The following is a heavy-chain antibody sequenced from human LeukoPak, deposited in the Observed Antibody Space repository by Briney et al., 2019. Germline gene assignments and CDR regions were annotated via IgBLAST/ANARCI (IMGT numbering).Heavy chain of an antibody. CDR2: INPNSGGT. CDR1: GYSFTDCY. D-gene: IGHD3-3*01. CDR3: ATQPIFGVFIIFDY. V-gene: IGHV1-2*06. J-gene: IGHJ4*02. Sequence: ASVKVSCKASGYSFTDCYIHWVRQAPGQGLEWMGRINPNSGGTTSSQHFQGRVTMTRDTSISTAYMELTRLTSDDTAIYYCATQPIFGVFIIFDYWGQGTLVTVSS.